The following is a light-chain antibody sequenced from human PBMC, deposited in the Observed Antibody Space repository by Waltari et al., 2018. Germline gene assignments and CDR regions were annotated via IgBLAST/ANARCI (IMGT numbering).Light chain of an antibody. CDR1: QSVGKF. V-gene: IGKV3-11*01. CDR3: QQRSDWPPSFT. CDR2: DAS. Sequence: EVVLTQSPVTLSLSPGERATLSCRASQSVGKFLAWYQKKPGQAPSLLIHDASNRATGIPVTFSGSGSGTDFTLTISSVQPEDFALYFCQQRSDWPPSFTFGQGTRLEI. J-gene: IGKJ5*01.